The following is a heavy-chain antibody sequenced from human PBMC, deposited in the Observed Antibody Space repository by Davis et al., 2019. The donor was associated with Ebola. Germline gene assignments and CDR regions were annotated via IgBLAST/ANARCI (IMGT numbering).Heavy chain of an antibody. CDR3: TTDGTFGVVHPKYYGMDV. CDR2: ISSSGSTI. V-gene: IGHV3-11*01. D-gene: IGHD3-3*01. J-gene: IGHJ6*02. CDR1: GFTFSDYY. Sequence: GGSLRPSCAASGFTFSDYYMSWIRQAPGKGLEWVSYISSSGSTIYYADSVKGRFTISRDNAKNSLYLQMNSLRAEDTAVYYCTTDGTFGVVHPKYYGMDVWGQGTTVTVSS.